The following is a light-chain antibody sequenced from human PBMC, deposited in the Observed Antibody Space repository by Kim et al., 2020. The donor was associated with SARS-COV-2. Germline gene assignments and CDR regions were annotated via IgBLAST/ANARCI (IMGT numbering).Light chain of an antibody. Sequence: SYELTQPPSVSVSPGQTASITCSGDKLGDKYACWYQQKPGQSPVLVIYQDSKRPSGIPERFSGSNSGNTATLTISGTQAMSDADYYCQALDSSTVVFGGG. CDR3: QALDSSTVV. V-gene: IGLV3-1*01. J-gene: IGLJ2*01. CDR1: KLGDKY. CDR2: QDS.